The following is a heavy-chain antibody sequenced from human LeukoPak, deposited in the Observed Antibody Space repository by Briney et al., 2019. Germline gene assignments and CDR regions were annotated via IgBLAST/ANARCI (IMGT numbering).Heavy chain of an antibody. J-gene: IGHJ4*02. Sequence: PGGSLRLSCAASGFTFSSYAMSWVRQAPGKGLEWVSAISGSGGSTYYADSVKGRFTTSRDNSKNTLYLQMNSLRAEDTAVYYCAKRGMTGWLRPGGYFDYWGQGTLVTVSS. CDR2: ISGSGGST. CDR3: AKRGMTGWLRPGGYFDY. V-gene: IGHV3-23*01. CDR1: GFTFSSYA. D-gene: IGHD5-12*01.